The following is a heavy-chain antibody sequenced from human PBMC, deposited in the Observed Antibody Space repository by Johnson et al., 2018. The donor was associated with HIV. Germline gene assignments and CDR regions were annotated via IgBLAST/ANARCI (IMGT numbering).Heavy chain of an antibody. V-gene: IGHV3-7*05. CDR3: ARGPIITMVQGVIFGAFDI. J-gene: IGHJ3*02. Sequence: VQLVESGGGLVQPGGSLRLSCAASGFTFSSYWMSWVRQAPGKGLEWVANIKQDGSEKYYVDSVKGRFTISRDNAKNSLYLQMNSLRAEDTAVYYCARGPIITMVQGVIFGAFDIWGQGTMVTVSS. D-gene: IGHD3-10*01. CDR1: GFTFSSYW. CDR2: IKQDGSEK.